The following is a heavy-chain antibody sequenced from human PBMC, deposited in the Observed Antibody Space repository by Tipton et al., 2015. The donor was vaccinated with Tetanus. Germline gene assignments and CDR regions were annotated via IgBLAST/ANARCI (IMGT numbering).Heavy chain of an antibody. CDR3: ARYHCTGTTCQHLGH. CDR2: VFYTGIT. CDR1: GGSVSSGSYY. Sequence: TLSLTCTVSGGSVSSGSYYWSWIRQPPGKGLECIGYVFYTGITNYNPPFESRVTMSVDTSKNQISLKQRSVTAADTAVYYCARYHCTGTTCQHLGHWGQGTLVTVSS. J-gene: IGHJ4*01. D-gene: IGHD2-8*02. V-gene: IGHV4-61*01.